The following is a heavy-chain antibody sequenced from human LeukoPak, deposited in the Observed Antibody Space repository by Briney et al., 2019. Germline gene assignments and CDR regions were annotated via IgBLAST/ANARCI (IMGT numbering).Heavy chain of an antibody. Sequence: GGSLRLSCAASGFTFSSYSMNWVRQAPGKGLEWVSYISSSSSTIYYADSVKGRFTISRDNAKNSLYLQMNSLRAEDTAVYYCASPAGYGLDYWGQGTLVTVSS. CDR1: GFTFSSYS. CDR2: ISSSSSTI. V-gene: IGHV3-48*04. CDR3: ASPAGYGLDY. D-gene: IGHD5-18*01. J-gene: IGHJ4*02.